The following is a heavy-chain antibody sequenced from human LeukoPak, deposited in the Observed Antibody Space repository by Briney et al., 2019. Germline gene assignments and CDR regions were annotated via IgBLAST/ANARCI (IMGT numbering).Heavy chain of an antibody. V-gene: IGHV1-69*04. Sequence: SMKVSCKASGGTFSSYAISWVRQAPGQGLEWMGRIIPILGIANYTQKFQGRVTITADKSTSTAYMELSSLRSEDTAVYYCASYYYDSSGPFDYWGQGTLVTVSS. D-gene: IGHD3-22*01. CDR2: IIPILGIA. J-gene: IGHJ4*02. CDR3: ASYYYDSSGPFDY. CDR1: GGTFSSYA.